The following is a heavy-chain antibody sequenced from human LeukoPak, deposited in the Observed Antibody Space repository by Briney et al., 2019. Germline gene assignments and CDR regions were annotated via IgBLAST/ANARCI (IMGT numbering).Heavy chain of an antibody. CDR3: ARGPPPDFDY. CDR1: GDSISSYY. V-gene: IGHV4-4*07. Sequence: PSETLSLTCTVSGDSISSYYWSWIGQPAGKGMEWIGRIHPSESTNYNPSLKSRVTLSVDTSKNQFSLKLSSVTAADTAVYYCARGPPPDFDYWGRGTLVTVSS. CDR2: IHPSEST. J-gene: IGHJ4*02.